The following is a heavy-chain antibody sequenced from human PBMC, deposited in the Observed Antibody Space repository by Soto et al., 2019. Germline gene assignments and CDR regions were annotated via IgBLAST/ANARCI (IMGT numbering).Heavy chain of an antibody. CDR2: ISYDGSNK. D-gene: IGHD2-2*01. J-gene: IGHJ4*02. Sequence: HPGGSLRLSCAASGFTFSSYGMHWVRQAPGKGLEWVAVISYDGSNKYYADSVKGRFTISRDNSKNTLYLQMNSLRAEDTAVYYCAKDQVVVVPAASLDYWGQGTLVTVSS. V-gene: IGHV3-30*18. CDR3: AKDQVVVVPAASLDY. CDR1: GFTFSSYG.